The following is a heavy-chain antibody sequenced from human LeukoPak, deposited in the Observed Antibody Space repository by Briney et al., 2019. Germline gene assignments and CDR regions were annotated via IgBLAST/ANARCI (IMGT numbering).Heavy chain of an antibody. Sequence: GGSLRLSCAASGFTFTNAWMNWIRQAPGKGLEWVSYISSSGSTIYYADSVKGRFTISRDNAKNSLYLQMNSLRAEDTAVYYCARSPTWLLNWFDPWGQGTLVTVSS. CDR3: ARSPTWLLNWFDP. CDR2: ISSSGSTI. J-gene: IGHJ5*02. CDR1: GFTFTNAW. D-gene: IGHD3-9*01. V-gene: IGHV3-11*01.